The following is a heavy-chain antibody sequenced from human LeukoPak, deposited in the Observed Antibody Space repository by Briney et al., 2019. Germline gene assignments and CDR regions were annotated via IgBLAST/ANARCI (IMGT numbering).Heavy chain of an antibody. CDR3: ARVVDCSGGRCYFDGGLDR. D-gene: IGHD2-15*01. J-gene: IGHJ5*02. Sequence: PSQTLSLTCTVSGGSISSGDYYWSWIRQPPGKVLQSIGNIYYSGSTYYNPSLKARVTISVDTSKNQFSLKLSSVTAADTAVYYCARVVDCSGGRCYFDGGLDRWGQGTLVTVSS. CDR2: IYYSGST. CDR1: GGSISSGDYY. V-gene: IGHV4-30-4*01.